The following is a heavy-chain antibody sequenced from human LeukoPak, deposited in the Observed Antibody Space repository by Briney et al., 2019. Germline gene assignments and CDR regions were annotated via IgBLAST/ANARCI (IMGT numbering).Heavy chain of an antibody. V-gene: IGHV4-59*08. CDR3: ARHLGYSSSWYKRGASQYYFDY. CDR1: GGSISSDY. CDR2: IYYSGST. Sequence: PSETLSLTCTVSGGSISSDYWSWIRQPPGKGLEWIGYIYYSGSTNYNPSLKSRVTISVDTSKNQFSLKLSSVTAADTAVYYCARHLGYSSSWYKRGASQYYFDYWGQGTLVTVSS. J-gene: IGHJ4*02. D-gene: IGHD6-13*01.